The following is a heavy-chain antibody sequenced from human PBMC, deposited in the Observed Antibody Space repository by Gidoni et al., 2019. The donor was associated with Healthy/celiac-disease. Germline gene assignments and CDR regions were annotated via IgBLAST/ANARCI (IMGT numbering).Heavy chain of an antibody. CDR1: GFLFADYA. CDR2: ISWNSGSV. D-gene: IGHD3-22*01. CDR3: AKDKDYDSSDYYLGVDYFHY. J-gene: IGHJ4*02. V-gene: IGHV3-9*01. Sequence: EVQLVESGGGLVQPGRSLRLSCAASGFLFADYALPWVRQAPGKGLGWVSGISWNSGSVGYADSVKGRFTISRDNAKNSLYLQMRSLRAEDTALYYCAKDKDYDSSDYYLGVDYFHYWGQGTLVTVSS.